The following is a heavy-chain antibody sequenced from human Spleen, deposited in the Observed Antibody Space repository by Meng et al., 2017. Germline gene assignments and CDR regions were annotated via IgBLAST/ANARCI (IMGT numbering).Heavy chain of an antibody. V-gene: IGHV5-51*01. CDR2: IFPGDSDT. D-gene: IGHD3-9*01. CDR3: ARFEGGWYFDL. J-gene: IGHJ2*01. Sequence: GESLKISCKGSGYSFANNWIGWVRQMPGKGLDWMGIIFPGDSDTRYSPSFQGQVTISADKSVSTAYLQWSSLKASDTAMYYCARFEGGWYFDLWGRGTLVTVSS. CDR1: GYSFANNW.